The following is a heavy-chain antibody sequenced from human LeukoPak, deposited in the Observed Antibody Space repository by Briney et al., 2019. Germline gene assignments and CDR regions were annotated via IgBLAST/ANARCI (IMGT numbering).Heavy chain of an antibody. CDR2: IYSGGSI. J-gene: IGHJ4*02. CDR3: SLMTTVTTEDY. CDR1: GFTVSSNY. V-gene: IGHV3-53*01. D-gene: IGHD4-17*01. Sequence: PGGSLRLSCVVSGFTVSSNYMSWVRQAPGKGLEWVSVIYSGGSIYYADSVKGRFIISRDNSKNTLYLQMNSLRAEDTAVYYCSLMTTVTTEDYWGQGTLVTVSS.